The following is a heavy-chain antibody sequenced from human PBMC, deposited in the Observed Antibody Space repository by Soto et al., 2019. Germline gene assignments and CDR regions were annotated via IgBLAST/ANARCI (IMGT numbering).Heavy chain of an antibody. CDR3: ARRWGTSFDF. Sequence: SETLSLTCAVYGGSFSGYYWSWIRQPPGKGLEWIGEINHSGSTNYNPSLKSRVTISVDTSKNQFSLKLSSVTAADTAVYYCARRWGTSFDFWGQGTLVTVSS. J-gene: IGHJ4*02. CDR2: INHSGST. CDR1: GGSFSGYY. D-gene: IGHD7-27*01. V-gene: IGHV4-34*01.